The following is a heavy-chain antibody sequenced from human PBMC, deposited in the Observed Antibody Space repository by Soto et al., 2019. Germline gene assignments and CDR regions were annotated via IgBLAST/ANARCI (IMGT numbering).Heavy chain of an antibody. V-gene: IGHV3-23*01. CDR2: ISGSGGST. CDR1: GFTFSSYA. Sequence: PGGSLRLSCAASGFTFSSYAMSWVRQAPGKGLEWVSAISGSGGSTYYADSVKGRFTISRDNSKNTLYLQMNSLRAEDTAVYYCAKSLGYCSSTSCSFFDYWGQGTLVTVSS. D-gene: IGHD2-2*01. CDR3: AKSLGYCSSTSCSFFDY. J-gene: IGHJ4*02.